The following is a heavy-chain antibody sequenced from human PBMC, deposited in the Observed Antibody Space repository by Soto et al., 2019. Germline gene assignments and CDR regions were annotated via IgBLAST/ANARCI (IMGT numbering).Heavy chain of an antibody. Sequence: QVQLVESGGGVVQPGRSLRLSCAASGFTFSSYGMHWVRQAPGKGLEWVAVISYDGSNKYYADSVKGRFTISRDNSQNTLYLQMNSLRAEDTAVYYCAKAGGGSYPYFDYWGQGTLVTVSS. J-gene: IGHJ4*02. CDR3: AKAGGGSYPYFDY. D-gene: IGHD1-26*01. CDR1: GFTFSSYG. CDR2: ISYDGSNK. V-gene: IGHV3-30*18.